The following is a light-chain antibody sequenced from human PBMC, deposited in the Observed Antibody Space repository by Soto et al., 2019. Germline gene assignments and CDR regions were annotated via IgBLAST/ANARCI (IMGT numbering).Light chain of an antibody. V-gene: IGKV1-9*01. Sequence: DIQLTQSPSFLSASVGDRVTITCRASQGINDYLAWYQQKPGKAPKLLIYAASTLQSEVPSRFSGSASGTEFTLTISSLQPEDFATYYCQQFNVSPLNFGGGTKVEIK. CDR1: QGINDY. CDR3: QQFNVSPLN. CDR2: AAS. J-gene: IGKJ4*01.